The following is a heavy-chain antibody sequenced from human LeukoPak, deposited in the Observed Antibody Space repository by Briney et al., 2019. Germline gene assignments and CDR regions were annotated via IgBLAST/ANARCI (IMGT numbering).Heavy chain of an antibody. J-gene: IGHJ3*02. CDR3: ARRPSNLVAFDI. CDR1: GGSISSSSYY. V-gene: IGHV4-61*05. CDR2: IYYTGNT. D-gene: IGHD4/OR15-4a*01. Sequence: PSETLSLTCTVSGGSISSSSYYWSWIRQPPGKGLEWIGYIYYTGNTNYIPSLKSRVTISVDTSNNQFSLRLSSVTAADTAVYHCARRPSNLVAFDIWGQGTMVTVSS.